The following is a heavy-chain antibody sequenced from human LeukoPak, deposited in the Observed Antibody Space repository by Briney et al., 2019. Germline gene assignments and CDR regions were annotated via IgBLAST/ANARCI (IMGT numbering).Heavy chain of an antibody. CDR3: ARGWIAAVADAFDI. J-gene: IGHJ3*02. CDR1: GGSISSYY. CDR2: IYTSGST. V-gene: IGHV4-4*07. D-gene: IGHD6-13*01. Sequence: MPSETLSLTCTVSGGSISSYYWSWTRQPAGKGLEWIGRIYTSGSTNYNPSLKSRVTMSVDTSKNQFSLKLSSVTAADTAVYYCARGWIAAVADAFDIWGQGTMVTVSS.